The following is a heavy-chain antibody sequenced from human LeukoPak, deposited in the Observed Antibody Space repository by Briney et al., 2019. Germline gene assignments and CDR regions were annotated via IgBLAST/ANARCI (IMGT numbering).Heavy chain of an antibody. V-gene: IGHV4-59*08. CDR1: GGSISSYY. Sequence: PSETLSLTCTVSGGSISSYYWSWIRQPPGKGLEWIGYIYYSGSTNYNPSLKSRVTISVDTSKNQFSLKLSSVTAADTAVYYCARQSQQLGYNWFDPWGQGTLVTVSS. J-gene: IGHJ5*02. CDR2: IYYSGST. CDR3: ARQSQQLGYNWFDP. D-gene: IGHD6-13*01.